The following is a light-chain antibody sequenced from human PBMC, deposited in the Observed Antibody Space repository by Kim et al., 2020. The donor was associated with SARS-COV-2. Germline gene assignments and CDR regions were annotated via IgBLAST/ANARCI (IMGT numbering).Light chain of an antibody. CDR3: QVCDSGRGD. J-gene: IGLJ2*01. V-gene: IGLV3-9*01. CDR2: LDS. CDR1: NIETIS. Sequence: SYELTQPLSVSVVLGQTARLTCGVYNIETISVHWYLQKPGQAPVLVMSLDSERPSGIPERFSGSNSGNTATLTISRAQADDEADYYCQVCDSGRGDVGGG.